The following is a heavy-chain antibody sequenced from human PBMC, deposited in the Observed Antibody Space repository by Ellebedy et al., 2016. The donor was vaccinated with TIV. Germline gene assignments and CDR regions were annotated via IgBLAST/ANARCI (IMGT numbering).Heavy chain of an antibody. Sequence: PGGSLRLSCAASVFTFSDYYMTWIRQAPGKGLEWVSYISSSGSTIYYADSVKGRFTISRDNAKNSLYLQMNSLRAEDTAVYYCARSYYYDSSGYDAFDIWGQGTMVTVSS. V-gene: IGHV3-11*04. J-gene: IGHJ3*02. CDR2: ISSSGSTI. CDR3: ARSYYYDSSGYDAFDI. D-gene: IGHD3-22*01. CDR1: VFTFSDYY.